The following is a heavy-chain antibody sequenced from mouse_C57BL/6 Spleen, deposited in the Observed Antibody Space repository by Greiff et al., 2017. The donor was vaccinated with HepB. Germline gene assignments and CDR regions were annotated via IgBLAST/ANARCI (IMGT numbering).Heavy chain of an antibody. Sequence: VKLVESGGDLVKPGGSLKLSCAASGFTFSSYGMSWVRQTPDKRLEWVATISSGGNYTYYPDSVKGRFTISRDNAKNTLYLQMSSLKSEDTAMYYCVRGLLRDAMDYWGQGTSVTVSS. CDR1: GFTFSSYG. D-gene: IGHD2-3*01. CDR3: VRGLLRDAMDY. V-gene: IGHV5-6*02. CDR2: ISSGGNYT. J-gene: IGHJ4*01.